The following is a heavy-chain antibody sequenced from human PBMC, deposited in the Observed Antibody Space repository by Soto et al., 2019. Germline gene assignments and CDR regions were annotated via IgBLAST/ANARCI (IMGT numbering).Heavy chain of an antibody. CDR1: GFTFSSYA. CDR3: AKGDYYYYGMDV. V-gene: IGHV3-23*01. Sequence: GASLRLSCAASGFTFSSYAMSWVRQAPGKGLEWVSAISGSGGSTYYADSVKGRFTISRDNSKNTLYLQMNSLRAEDTAVYYCAKGDYYYYGMDVWGQGTTVTVSS. CDR2: ISGSGGST. D-gene: IGHD3-16*01. J-gene: IGHJ6*02.